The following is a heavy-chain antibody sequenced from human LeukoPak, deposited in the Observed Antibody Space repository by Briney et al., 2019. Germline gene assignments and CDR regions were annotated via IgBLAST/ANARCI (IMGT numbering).Heavy chain of an antibody. CDR1: GYTFTSYY. CDR2: INPSGGST. V-gene: IGHV1-46*01. J-gene: IGHJ4*02. CDR3: ARSTASYYDFWSAYYPNNY. D-gene: IGHD3-3*01. Sequence: ASVKVSCKASGYTFTSYYMHWVRQAPGQGLEWMGIINPSGGSTSYAQKFQGRVTMTRDTSTSTVYMELSSLRSEDTAVYYCARSTASYYDFWSAYYPNNYWGQGTLVTVSS.